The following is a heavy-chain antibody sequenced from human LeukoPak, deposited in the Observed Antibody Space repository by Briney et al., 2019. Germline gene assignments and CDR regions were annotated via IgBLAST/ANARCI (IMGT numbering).Heavy chain of an antibody. D-gene: IGHD3-22*01. J-gene: IGHJ3*02. CDR3: ASYDSSGYYVPDAFDI. CDR2: IYYSGST. Sequence: SXTLSLTCTVCGGSISSYYWSWIRQPPGKGVEWIGYIYYSGSTNYNPSLKRRGTISVDTYKNQFSLNLSSVTAADTAVYYCASYDSSGYYVPDAFDIWGRGTMVTVSS. V-gene: IGHV4-59*01. CDR1: GGSISSYY.